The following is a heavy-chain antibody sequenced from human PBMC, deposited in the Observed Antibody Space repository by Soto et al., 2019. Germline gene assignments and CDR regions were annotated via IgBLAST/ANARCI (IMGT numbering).Heavy chain of an antibody. D-gene: IGHD3-16*01. CDR2: INHSGST. CDR3: AGKASVAAVGGGIDY. V-gene: IGHV4-34*01. J-gene: IGHJ4*02. CDR1: GGSFSGYY. Sequence: ETLSLTCAVYGGSFSGYYWSWIRQPPGKGLEWIGEINHSGSTNYNPSLKSRVTISVDTSKNQFSLKLSSVTAADTAVYYCAGKASVAAVGGGIDYWGQGTLVTVSS.